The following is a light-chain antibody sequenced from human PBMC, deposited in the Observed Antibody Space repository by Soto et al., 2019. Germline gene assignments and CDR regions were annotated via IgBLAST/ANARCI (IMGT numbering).Light chain of an antibody. J-gene: IGLJ2*01. CDR3: AAWDDILRAVV. Sequence: QSVLTQSPSESATPGQRVTISCSGSGSNIGTHAVNWYQQVPGTAPTLLIFRNHQRPSGVPDRFSGSKSGTSASLAISGPKSEDEVDYNWAAWDDILRAVVFGGGTKLPLL. V-gene: IGLV1-44*01. CDR1: GSNIGTHA. CDR2: RNH.